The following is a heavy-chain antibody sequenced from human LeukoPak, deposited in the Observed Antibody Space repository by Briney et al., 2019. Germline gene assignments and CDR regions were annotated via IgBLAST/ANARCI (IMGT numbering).Heavy chain of an antibody. V-gene: IGHV6-1*01. CDR2: TYYRSKWSN. CDR1: GDSVSSNSAA. CDR3: ARYYYDSRGYYYYYFNY. D-gene: IGHD3-22*01. Sequence: SQTLSLTCAISGDSVSSNSAAWNWIRQSPSRGLEWLGRTYYRSKWSNDYAVSVKSRITINPDTSRNQFSLQLNSVTPEDTAVYYCARYYYDSRGYYYYYFNYWGQGTLVTVSS. J-gene: IGHJ4*02.